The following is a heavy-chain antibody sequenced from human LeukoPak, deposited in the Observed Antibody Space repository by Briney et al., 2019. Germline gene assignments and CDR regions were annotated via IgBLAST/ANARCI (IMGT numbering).Heavy chain of an antibody. Sequence: SQTLSLTRTVSGGSISSSSYYWGWIRQPPGKGLEWIGSIYYSGSTYYNPSLKSRVTISVDTSKNQFSLKLSSVTAADTAVYYCARQRGYSGYDYVFYYFDYWGQGTLVTVSS. D-gene: IGHD5-12*01. V-gene: IGHV4-39*01. CDR3: ARQRGYSGYDYVFYYFDY. CDR1: GGSISSSSYY. CDR2: IYYSGST. J-gene: IGHJ4*02.